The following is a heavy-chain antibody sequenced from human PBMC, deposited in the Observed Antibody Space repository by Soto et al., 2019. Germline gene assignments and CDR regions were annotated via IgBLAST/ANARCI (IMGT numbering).Heavy chain of an antibody. CDR1: GGSISSGDYY. V-gene: IGHV4-30-4*01. Sequence: SETLSLTCTVSGGSISSGDYYWSWIRQPPGKGLEWIGYIYYSGSTYYNPSLKSRVTVSVDTSKNQFSLKLSSVTAADTAVYFCAREPYLPKARNDFWGQGTLVTVSS. J-gene: IGHJ4*02. CDR2: IYYSGST. CDR3: AREPYLPKARNDF.